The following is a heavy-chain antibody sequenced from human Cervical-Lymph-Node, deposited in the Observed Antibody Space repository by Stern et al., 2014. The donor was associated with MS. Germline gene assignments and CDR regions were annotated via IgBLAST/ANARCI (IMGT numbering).Heavy chain of an antibody. CDR3: AREFVWSGSSVFYGLDV. Sequence: QDQLVQSGAELKRPGASVKVSCKASGYTFTTYYIHWVRQAPGQGLTWMGRFNPKNGGTNYAQIFRDRVTMTRDTSVSAAFMELTSLRSDDTAVYYCAREFVWSGSSVFYGLDVWGQGTTITVSS. CDR2: FNPKNGGT. J-gene: IGHJ6*02. D-gene: IGHD3-3*01. CDR1: GYTFTTYY. V-gene: IGHV1-2*06.